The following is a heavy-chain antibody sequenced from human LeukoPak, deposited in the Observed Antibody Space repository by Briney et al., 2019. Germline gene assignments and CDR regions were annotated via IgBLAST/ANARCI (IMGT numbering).Heavy chain of an antibody. V-gene: IGHV3-23*01. CDR3: AKDRTYGGSYYGDFQH. D-gene: IGHD1-26*01. J-gene: IGHJ1*01. CDR1: GFTFSSYA. Sequence: PGGSLRLSCAASGFTFSSYATSWVRQAPGKGLEWVSAISGSGGSTYYADSVKGRFTISRDNSKNTLYLQMNSLRAEDTAVYYCAKDRTYGGSYYGDFQHWGQGTLVTVSS. CDR2: ISGSGGST.